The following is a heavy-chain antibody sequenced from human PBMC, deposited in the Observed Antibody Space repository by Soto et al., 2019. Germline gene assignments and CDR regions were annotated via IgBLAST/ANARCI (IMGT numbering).Heavy chain of an antibody. J-gene: IGHJ4*02. CDR3: ARHLAAGDS. D-gene: IGHD6-25*01. V-gene: IGHV1-46*03. Sequence: ASVKVACKASGYTFTSYYIHWVRQNPGQGLEWMAIVNPTGGSTNYAQKFQGRVTVTFDTSTSTVFMELNSLRYEDTAVYYCARHLAAGDSWGQGTLVTVSS. CDR2: VNPTGGST. CDR1: GYTFTSYY.